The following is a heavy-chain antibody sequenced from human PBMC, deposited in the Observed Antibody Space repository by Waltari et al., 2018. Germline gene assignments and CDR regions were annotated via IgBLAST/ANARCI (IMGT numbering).Heavy chain of an antibody. CDR2: INHSGIP. CDR3: ARGLIVALAGTGY. CDR1: GGSFSGYY. Sequence: QVQLQQWGAGLLKPSETLSLTCAVYGGSFSGYYWSWIRQPPGKGLEWIGEINHSGIPNFNPSLTSRVTISVDTSKNQFSLKLSAVTAADTAVYYCARGLIVALAGTGYWGQGTLVTVSS. J-gene: IGHJ4*02. D-gene: IGHD6-19*01. V-gene: IGHV4-34*01.